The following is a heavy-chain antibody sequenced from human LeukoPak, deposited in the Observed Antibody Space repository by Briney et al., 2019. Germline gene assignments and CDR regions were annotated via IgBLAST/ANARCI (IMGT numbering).Heavy chain of an antibody. D-gene: IGHD6-13*01. CDR1: GFTFSSYG. Sequence: GRSLRLSCAASGFTFSSYGMHWVRQAPGKGLEWVAVIWYDGSNKYYADSVKGRFTISRDNSKNTLYLQMNSLRAEDTAVYYCATAPYSSSWYDYYYGMDVWGKGTRVTVSS. J-gene: IGHJ6*04. V-gene: IGHV3-33*01. CDR3: ATAPYSSSWYDYYYGMDV. CDR2: IWYDGSNK.